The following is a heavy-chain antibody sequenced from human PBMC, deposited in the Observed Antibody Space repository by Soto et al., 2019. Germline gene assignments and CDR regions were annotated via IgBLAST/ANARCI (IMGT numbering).Heavy chain of an antibody. V-gene: IGHV3-23*01. J-gene: IGHJ3*02. CDR2: ISGSGGST. D-gene: IGHD3-22*01. Sequence: GGSLRLSCAASGFTFSSYAMSWVRQAPGKGLEWVSAISGSGGSTYYADSVKGRFTISRDNSMNTLYLQMNSLRAEDTAVYYCAKEIHYDSSGYYYDFAFDIWGQGTMVTVSS. CDR3: AKEIHYDSSGYYYDFAFDI. CDR1: GFTFSSYA.